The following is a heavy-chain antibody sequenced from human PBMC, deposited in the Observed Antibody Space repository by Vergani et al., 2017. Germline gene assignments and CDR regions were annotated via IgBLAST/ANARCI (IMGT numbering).Heavy chain of an antibody. CDR3: ARDGAYYYDSSGEKGPFDY. J-gene: IGHJ4*02. CDR2: INPSGGST. Sequence: QVQLVQSGAEVKKPGASVKVSCKASGYTFTSYYMHWVRQAPGQGLEWMGIINPSGGSTSYAQKFQGRVTMTRDTSTSTVYMELSSLRSEDTAVYYCARDGAYYYDSSGEKGPFDYWGQGTLVTVSS. D-gene: IGHD3-22*01. CDR1: GYTFTSYY. V-gene: IGHV1-46*01.